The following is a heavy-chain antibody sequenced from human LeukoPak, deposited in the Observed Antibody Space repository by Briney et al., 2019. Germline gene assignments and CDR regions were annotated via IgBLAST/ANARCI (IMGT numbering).Heavy chain of an antibody. D-gene: IGHD2-8*01. CDR3: ARAGHCTNGMCYTADFDY. J-gene: IGHJ4*02. V-gene: IGHV3-23*01. Sequence: GGSLRLSCTASGFTFRTYAMSWVRQAPGKGLEWVSAITDSGGNTYYAAPVKGRFTIPRDNSKNTLYLQMNSLRAEDAAAYYCARAGHCTNGMCYTADFDYWGQGTLVTVSS. CDR2: ITDSGGNT. CDR1: GFTFRTYA.